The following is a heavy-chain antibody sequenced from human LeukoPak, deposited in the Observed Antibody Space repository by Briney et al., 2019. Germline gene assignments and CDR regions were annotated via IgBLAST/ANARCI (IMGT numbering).Heavy chain of an antibody. Sequence: SETLSLTCAVYGGSFSGYYWSCIRQPPGKGLEWIGEINHSGSTNYNPSLKSRVTISVDTSKNQFSLKLSSVTAADTAVYYCASCIVGATTWWFDPWGQGTLVTVSS. J-gene: IGHJ5*02. V-gene: IGHV4-34*01. D-gene: IGHD1-26*01. CDR2: INHSGST. CDR3: ASCIVGATTWWFDP. CDR1: GGSFSGYY.